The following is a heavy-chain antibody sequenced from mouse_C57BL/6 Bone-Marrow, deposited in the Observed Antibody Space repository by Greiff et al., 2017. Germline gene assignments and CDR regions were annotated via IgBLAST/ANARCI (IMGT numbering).Heavy chain of an antibody. CDR2: IDPANGNT. CDR3: ARGDVGCDGWFAY. J-gene: IGHJ3*01. V-gene: IGHV14-3*01. CDR1: GFNIKNTY. Sequence: VQLQQSVAELVRPGASVKLSCTASGFNIKNTYMHWVTQRPEQGLEWSGRIDPANGNTKYAPKFQGKGTITADTSSNTAYLQLSSLTSEDTAIYYCARGDVGCDGWFAYWGQGTLVTVSA.